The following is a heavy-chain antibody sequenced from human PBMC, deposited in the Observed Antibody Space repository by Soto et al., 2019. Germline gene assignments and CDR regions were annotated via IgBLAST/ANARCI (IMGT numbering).Heavy chain of an antibody. V-gene: IGHV4-31*03. J-gene: IGHJ4*02. CDR2: IYYTGRT. Sequence: QVQLQESGPGLVKPSQTLSLACTVSDGSVSRGGYYWSWLRQSPGKGLEWIGDIYYTGRTSYNPSLKSRVTISLETSKRQFCLRLASVSAADTALYYCAREGSYHYFDYWGQGALVTVSS. D-gene: IGHD1-26*01. CDR3: AREGSYHYFDY. CDR1: DGSVSRGGYY.